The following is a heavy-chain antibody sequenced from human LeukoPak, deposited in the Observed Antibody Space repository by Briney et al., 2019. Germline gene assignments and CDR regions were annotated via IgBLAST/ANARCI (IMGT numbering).Heavy chain of an antibody. CDR2: ITSSDSTT. CDR3: ARDLGGYGDYGTNFDY. Sequence: PGGSLRLSCVASGFTFSSYEMNWVRQAPGKGLEWLSYITSSDSTTHYADSVKGRFTISRHNAKRSLYLQMNSLRAEDTAVYYCARDLGGYGDYGTNFDYWGQGTLVTVSS. CDR1: GFTFSSYE. D-gene: IGHD4-17*01. J-gene: IGHJ4*02. V-gene: IGHV3-48*03.